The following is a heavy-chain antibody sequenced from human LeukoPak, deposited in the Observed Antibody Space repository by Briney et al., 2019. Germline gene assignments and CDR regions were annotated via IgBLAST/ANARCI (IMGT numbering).Heavy chain of an antibody. D-gene: IGHD3-22*01. CDR3: ARGESSGYSTPSD. CDR2: ITGSSTYT. CDR1: GFTFRIHT. Sequence: GGSLRLSCAASGFTFRIHTMNWVRQAPGKGLEWVSSITGSSTYTYYADSMKGRFTISRDNAKNSLYLQMNSLRAEDTAVYYCARGESSGYSTPSDWGQGTLVTVSS. V-gene: IGHV3-21*01. J-gene: IGHJ4*02.